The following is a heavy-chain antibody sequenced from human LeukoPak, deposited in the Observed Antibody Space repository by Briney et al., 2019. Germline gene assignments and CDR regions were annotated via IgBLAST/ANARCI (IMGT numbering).Heavy chain of an antibody. D-gene: IGHD3-22*01. CDR2: IHTSGGT. CDR1: GGSFSGYY. V-gene: IGHV4-4*07. Sequence: SETLSLTCAVYGGSFSGYYWSWIRQPAGKGLEWIGRIHTSGGTNYNPSLKSRVTMSVDTSKNQFSLKLSSVTAADTAVYYCARDRYYYDSSASIRFDYWGQGTLVTVSS. CDR3: ARDRYYYDSSASIRFDY. J-gene: IGHJ4*02.